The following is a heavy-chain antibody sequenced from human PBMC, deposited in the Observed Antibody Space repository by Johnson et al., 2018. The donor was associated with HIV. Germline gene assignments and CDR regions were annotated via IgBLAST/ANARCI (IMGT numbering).Heavy chain of an antibody. V-gene: IGHV3-43D*03. CDR2: IRWDGAIT. CDR3: ARERYDYGDQQAEAFDI. Sequence: VQLVESGGVVVQPGGSLRLSCAASGFTFDDYTMHWVRQAPGKGLEWVSLIRWDGAITSYVDSVQGRFTISRDNSRNSLFLQMKSLRAEDTALYYCARERYDYGDQQAEAFDIWGQGTMVTVSS. D-gene: IGHD4-17*01. J-gene: IGHJ3*02. CDR1: GFTFDDYT.